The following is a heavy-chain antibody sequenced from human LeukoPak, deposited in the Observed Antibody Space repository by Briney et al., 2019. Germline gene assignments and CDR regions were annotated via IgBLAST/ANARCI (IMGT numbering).Heavy chain of an antibody. D-gene: IGHD6-25*01. J-gene: IGHJ4*02. CDR3: ASAAFGSGWADY. CDR1: GFTFSNYW. Sequence: GGSLRLSCAASGFTFSNYWMTWVRQAPGKGLEWVATIKQDGSGKYYVDSVKGRFTISRDNAKNSLYLQMNSLRAEDTALYYCASAAFGSGWADYWGQGTLVTVSS. V-gene: IGHV3-7*03. CDR2: IKQDGSGK.